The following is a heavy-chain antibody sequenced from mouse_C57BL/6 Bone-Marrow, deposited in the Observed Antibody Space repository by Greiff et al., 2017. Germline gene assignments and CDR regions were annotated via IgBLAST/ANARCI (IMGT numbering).Heavy chain of an antibody. CDR3: ARHDYSNYDAMDY. V-gene: IGHV5-15*01. CDR2: ISNLAYSI. D-gene: IGHD2-5*01. J-gene: IGHJ4*01. Sequence: EVKLVESGGGLVQPGGSLKLSCAASGFTFSDYGMAWVRQAPRKGPEWVAFISNLAYSIYYADTVTGRFTISRENAKNTLYLEMSSLRSEDTAMYYCARHDYSNYDAMDYWGQGTSVTVSS. CDR1: GFTFSDYG.